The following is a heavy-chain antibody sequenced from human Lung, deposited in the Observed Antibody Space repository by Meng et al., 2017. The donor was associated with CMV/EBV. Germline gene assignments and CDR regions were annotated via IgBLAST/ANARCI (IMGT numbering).Heavy chain of an antibody. D-gene: IGHD2-21*02. Sequence: AISWVRLAPGQGLEWLGGIFPIFDIANYAQKFQGRVTITADKFTNTAYMELSSLRSEDTAVYYCASGEALAYCGGDCYSSSYWSFDLWGRGTLVTVSS. CDR2: IFPIFDIA. CDR1: A. J-gene: IGHJ2*01. V-gene: IGHV1-69*17. CDR3: ASGEALAYCGGDCYSSSYWSFDL.